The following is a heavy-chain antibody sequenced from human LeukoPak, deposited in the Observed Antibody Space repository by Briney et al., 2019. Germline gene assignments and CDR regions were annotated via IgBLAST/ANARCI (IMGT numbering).Heavy chain of an antibody. CDR3: ARDGSRIFGVVNWFDP. CDR2: ISAYNGNT. J-gene: IGHJ5*02. V-gene: IGHV1-18*01. D-gene: IGHD3-3*01. Sequence: ASVKVSCKASGYTFTSYGISWVRQAPGQGLEWMGWISAYNGNTNYAQKLQGRVTMTTDTSTSTAYMELRSLRSDDTAVYYCARDGSRIFGVVNWFDPWGQGTLVTVSS. CDR1: GYTFTSYG.